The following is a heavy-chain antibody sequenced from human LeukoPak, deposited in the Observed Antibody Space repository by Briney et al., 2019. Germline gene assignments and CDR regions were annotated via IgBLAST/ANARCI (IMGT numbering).Heavy chain of an antibody. CDR1: GGSLRGYY. CDR3: ASYSSSLEFFHT. J-gene: IGHJ1*01. CDR2: ISYSGST. D-gene: IGHD6-13*01. Sequence: SETQSLTCTLSGGSLRGYYWRWIRQPPGKGLEWIGYISYSGSTNNNPSLKSRAALSVDTSKNRFFLKLSAVAAADTAVFYCASYSSSLEFFHTWGHGTLVTVSS. V-gene: IGHV4-59*01.